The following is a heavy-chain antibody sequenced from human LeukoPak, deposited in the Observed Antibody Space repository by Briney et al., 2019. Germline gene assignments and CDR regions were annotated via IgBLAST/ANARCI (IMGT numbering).Heavy chain of an antibody. CDR3: ASQRLAYCGGDCQDY. CDR2: ISWNSGSI. J-gene: IGHJ4*02. D-gene: IGHD2-21*02. Sequence: SGGSLRLSCTASGFTFDDYAMHWVRQAPGKGLEWVSGISWNSGSIGYADSVKGRFTISRDNAKNSLYLQMNSLRAEDTAVYYCASQRLAYCGGDCQDYWGQGTLVTVSS. V-gene: IGHV3-9*01. CDR1: GFTFDDYA.